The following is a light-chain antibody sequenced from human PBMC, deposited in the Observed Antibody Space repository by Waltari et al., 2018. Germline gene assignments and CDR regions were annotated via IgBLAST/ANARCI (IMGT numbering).Light chain of an antibody. CDR1: QSVNNNY. J-gene: IGKJ2*01. CDR3: QQYFISPDT. CDR2: ATS. V-gene: IGKV3-20*01. Sequence: EVVLTQSPGTLSLSPGERASLSCRASQSVNNNYLAWYQQKPGQAPRLLIYATSSRATGIPDRFSGSGSGTHFTLTISRLEPEDFAVYYCQQYFISPDTFGQGTKLEIK.